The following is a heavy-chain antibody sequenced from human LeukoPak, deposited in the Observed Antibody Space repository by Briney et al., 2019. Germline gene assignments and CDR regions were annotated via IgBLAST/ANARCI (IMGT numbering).Heavy chain of an antibody. J-gene: IGHJ4*02. CDR2: INPNSGGT. CDR3: ARGPNYYDSSGYFPY. CDR1: GYTFTGYY. V-gene: IGHV1-2*02. D-gene: IGHD3-22*01. Sequence: ASVKVSCKASGYTFTGYYMHWVRQAPGQGLEWMGWINPNSGGTNYAQKFQGRVTMTRDTSISTAYMELSRLRSDDTAVYYCARGPNYYDSSGYFPYWGQGTLVTVSS.